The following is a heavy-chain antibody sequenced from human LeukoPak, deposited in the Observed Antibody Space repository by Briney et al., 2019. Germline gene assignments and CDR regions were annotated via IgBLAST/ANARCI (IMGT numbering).Heavy chain of an antibody. V-gene: IGHV4-34*01. CDR1: GGSFSGYY. Sequence: PSETLSLTCAVSGGSFSGYYWSWIRQPPGKGLEWIGEINHSGSTNYNPSLKSRVTISVDTSKNQFSLKLSSVTAADTAVYYCARSPLYYYDSSGYYSTGYYYYMDVWGKGTTVTVSS. D-gene: IGHD3-22*01. J-gene: IGHJ6*03. CDR3: ARSPLYYYDSSGYYSTGYYYYMDV. CDR2: INHSGST.